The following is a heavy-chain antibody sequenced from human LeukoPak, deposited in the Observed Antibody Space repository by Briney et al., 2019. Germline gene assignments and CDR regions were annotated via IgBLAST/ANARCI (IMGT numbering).Heavy chain of an antibody. D-gene: IGHD4-17*01. CDR3: ATTGAHGDYTLDFDY. J-gene: IGHJ4*02. Sequence: PGGSLRLSCAASGFTFSSYAMSWVRQAPGKGLEWVSAISGSGGSTYYADSVKGRFTISRDNSKNTLYLQMNSLRAEDTAVYYCATTGAHGDYTLDFDYWGQGTLVTVSS. CDR1: GFTFSSYA. CDR2: ISGSGGST. V-gene: IGHV3-23*01.